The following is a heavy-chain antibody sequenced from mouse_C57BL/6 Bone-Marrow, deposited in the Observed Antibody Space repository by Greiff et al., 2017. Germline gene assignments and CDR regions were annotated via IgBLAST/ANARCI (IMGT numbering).Heavy chain of an antibody. CDR1: GYTFTSYW. V-gene: IGHV1-74*01. D-gene: IGHD2-2*01. J-gene: IGHJ4*01. CDR2: IHPSDSDT. Sequence: VQLQQPGAELVKPGASVKVSCKASGYTFTSYWMHWVKQRPGQGLEWIGRIHPSDSDTNYNQKFKGKGTLTVDKSSSTASMQLSRLTSADSAVSYCAILWLRDYYALDYWGQGTSVTVSS. CDR3: AILWLRDYYALDY.